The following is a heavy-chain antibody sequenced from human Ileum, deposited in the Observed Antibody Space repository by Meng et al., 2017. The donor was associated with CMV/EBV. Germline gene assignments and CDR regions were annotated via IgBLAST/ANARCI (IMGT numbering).Heavy chain of an antibody. Sequence: QLPLPEPGPRRLPPSETLPPTCTVTGGSLTSYYWTWIRQPAGKGLEWIGRIHPTGTTDDNPSLRSRVSMSLDKSKNQFSLKLTSVTAADTAVYYCARAAARGVPVDLWGQGTLVTVSS. D-gene: IGHD3-10*01. CDR1: GGSLTSYY. CDR3: ARAAARGVPVDL. V-gene: IGHV4-4*07. CDR2: IHPTGTT. J-gene: IGHJ5*02.